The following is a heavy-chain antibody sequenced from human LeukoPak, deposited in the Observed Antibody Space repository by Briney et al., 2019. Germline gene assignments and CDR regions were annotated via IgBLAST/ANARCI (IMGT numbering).Heavy chain of an antibody. V-gene: IGHV4-61*01. D-gene: IGHD3-22*01. CDR1: GGSVSSGSYY. J-gene: IGHJ4*02. CDR3: AREGYYDSSVRD. CDR2: IYYSGST. Sequence: SETLSLTCTVSGGSVSSGSYYWSWIRQPPGKGLEWIGYIYYSGSTNYNPSLKSRVTISVDTSKNQFSLKLSSVTAADTAVYYCAREGYYDSSVRDWGQGTLVTVSS.